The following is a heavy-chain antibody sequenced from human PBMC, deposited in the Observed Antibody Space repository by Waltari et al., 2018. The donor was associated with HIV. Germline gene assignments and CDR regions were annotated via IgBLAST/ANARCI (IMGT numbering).Heavy chain of an antibody. CDR2: IVVGSGNA. J-gene: IGHJ4*02. Sequence: QMQLVQSGPEVKKPGTSVQVSCKASGFTFTSSAVPWVRQARGQRLEWIGWIVVGSGNANYAQKFQERVTITRDMSTSTAYMELSSLRSEDTAVYYCAAPSDPTVTRGIFDYWGQGTLVTVSS. CDR3: AAPSDPTVTRGIFDY. D-gene: IGHD4-4*01. V-gene: IGHV1-58*01. CDR1: GFTFTSSA.